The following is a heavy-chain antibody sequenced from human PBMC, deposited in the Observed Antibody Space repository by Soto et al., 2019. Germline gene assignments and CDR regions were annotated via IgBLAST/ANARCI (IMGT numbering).Heavy chain of an antibody. CDR1: GFIFDDYG. J-gene: IGHJ4*02. D-gene: IGHD1-26*01. V-gene: IGHV3-20*04. Sequence: PGGSLRLSCAASGFIFDDYGMSWARQAPGKGLEWVSGVNWNGGSTGYADSVKGRFTISRDNAKNFLFLQMNSLRVEDTAFYYCVRGASLNFDYWGQGTLVTVPS. CDR2: VNWNGGST. CDR3: VRGASLNFDY.